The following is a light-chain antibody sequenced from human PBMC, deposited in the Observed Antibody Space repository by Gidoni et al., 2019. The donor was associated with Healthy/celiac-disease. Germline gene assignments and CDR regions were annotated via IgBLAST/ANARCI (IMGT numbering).Light chain of an antibody. CDR2: GAS. Sequence: EIVLTQSPGTLSLSPGERATLSCRASQSVSSSYLAWYQQKPGQAPRLLIYGASSRATGIPDRFSGSGSGTDFTLTISRLEPEDFAVYYCQQYGSSQGLMYTFGQGTKLEIK. J-gene: IGKJ2*01. CDR3: QQYGSSQGLMYT. CDR1: QSVSSSY. V-gene: IGKV3-20*01.